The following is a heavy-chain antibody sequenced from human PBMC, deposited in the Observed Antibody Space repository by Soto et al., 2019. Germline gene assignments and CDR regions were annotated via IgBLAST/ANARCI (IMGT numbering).Heavy chain of an antibody. J-gene: IGHJ4*02. D-gene: IGHD1-26*01. CDR1: GFTFSRYG. CDR3: AKEVGAAVY. CDR2: ISYDGSNK. Sequence: QVQLVESGGGGVQPGRSLRLSCAASGFTFSRYGMHWVRQAPGKGLEWVAVISYDGSNKYYADSVKGRFTISRDNSKKTLYLQMNSLRAEDTAVYYCAKEVGAAVYWGQRTLVTVSS. V-gene: IGHV3-30*18.